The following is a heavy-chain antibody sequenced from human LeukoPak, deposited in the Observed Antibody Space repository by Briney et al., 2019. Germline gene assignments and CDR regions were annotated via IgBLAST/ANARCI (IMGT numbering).Heavy chain of an antibody. CDR2: MNPNSGNT. V-gene: IGHV1-8*01. CDR1: GYTFTNYD. D-gene: IGHD3-10*01. Sequence: ASVKVSCKASGYTFTNYDINWVRQAAGQGLEWMGWMNPNSGNTGYAQEFQGRVTMTRNTPISTAYMELSSLRSEDTAVYYCARRITMVRGGSWFDPWGQGTLVTVSS. CDR3: ARRITMVRGGSWFDP. J-gene: IGHJ5*02.